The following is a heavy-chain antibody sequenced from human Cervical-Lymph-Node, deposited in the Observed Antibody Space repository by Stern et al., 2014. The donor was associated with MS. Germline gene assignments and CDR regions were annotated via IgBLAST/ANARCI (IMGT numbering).Heavy chain of an antibody. D-gene: IGHD5-12*01. CDR2: IFPRDSNT. CDR1: GYLFDDYW. J-gene: IGHJ4*02. Sequence: EVQLEESGAEVKKPGESLKISCEASGYLFDDYWIGWVRQMSGRGLELVAIIFPRDSNTRYSPSVQGQVTISADKSISTAYLQWSSLRASDTAMYYCARSSATPSGYDRFDYWGQGALVTVSS. V-gene: IGHV5-51*03. CDR3: ARSSATPSGYDRFDY.